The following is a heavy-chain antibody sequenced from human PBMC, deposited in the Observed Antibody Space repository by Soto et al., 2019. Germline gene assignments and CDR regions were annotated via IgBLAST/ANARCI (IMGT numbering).Heavy chain of an antibody. CDR2: ISYDGSNK. V-gene: IGHV3-30*18. CDR1: GFTFSSYG. D-gene: IGHD2-15*01. Sequence: GGSLRLSCAASGFTFSSYGMHWVRQAPGKGLEWVAVISYDGSNKYYADSVKGRFTISRDNSKNTLYLQMNSLRAEDTAVYYCANGYCSGGSCYFGVYYYYGMDVWGQGTTVTVSS. J-gene: IGHJ6*02. CDR3: ANGYCSGGSCYFGVYYYYGMDV.